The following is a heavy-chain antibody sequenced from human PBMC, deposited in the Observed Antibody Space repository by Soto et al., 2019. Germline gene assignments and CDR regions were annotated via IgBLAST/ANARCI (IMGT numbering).Heavy chain of an antibody. CDR1: GFTFNIYG. J-gene: IGHJ4*02. CDR2: ISYDGSNQ. Sequence: LRLSCAASGFTFNIYGMHWVRQAPDRGLEWVALISYDGSNQYYADSVKGRFTISRDNSKNTLFLQMNSLRADDTAVYYCAKDQASGQGSFDSWGQGTLVTVSS. CDR3: AKDQASGQGSFDS. V-gene: IGHV3-30*18.